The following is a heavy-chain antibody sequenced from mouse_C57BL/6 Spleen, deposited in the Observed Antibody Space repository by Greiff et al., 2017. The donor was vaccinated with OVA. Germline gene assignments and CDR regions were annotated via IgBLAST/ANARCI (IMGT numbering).Heavy chain of an antibody. D-gene: IGHD1-1*01. Sequence: VQLQESGPGLVQPSQSLSITCTVSGFSLTSYGVHWVRQSPGKGLEWLGVIWSGGSTDYNAAFISRLSISKDNSKSQVFFKMNSLQADDTAIYYCARNPLYYGSSYGAMDYWGQGTSVTVSS. CDR1: GFSLTSYG. CDR2: IWSGGST. J-gene: IGHJ4*01. CDR3: ARNPLYYGSSYGAMDY. V-gene: IGHV2-2*01.